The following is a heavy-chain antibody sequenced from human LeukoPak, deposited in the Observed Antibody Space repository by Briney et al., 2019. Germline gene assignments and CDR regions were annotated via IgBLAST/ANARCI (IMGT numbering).Heavy chain of an antibody. CDR3: ARDLTIFGVVKEYYYYYMDV. J-gene: IGHJ6*03. V-gene: IGHV1-69*06. CDR1: GGTFSSYA. Sequence: SVKVSCKASGGTFSSYAISWVRQAPGQGLEWMGRIIPIFGTANYAQKFQGRVTVTADKSTSTAYMELSSLRSEDTAVYYCARDLTIFGVVKEYYYYYMDVWGKGTTVTVSS. D-gene: IGHD3-3*01. CDR2: IIPIFGTA.